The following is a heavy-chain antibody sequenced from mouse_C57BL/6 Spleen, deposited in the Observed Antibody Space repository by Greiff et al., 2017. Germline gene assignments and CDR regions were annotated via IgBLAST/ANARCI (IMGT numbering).Heavy chain of an antibody. V-gene: IGHV5-12*01. J-gene: IGHJ2*01. Sequence: EVKLVESGGGLVQPGGSLKLSCAASGFTFSDYYMYWVRQTPEKRLEWVAYISNGGGSTYYPDTVKGRFTISRDNAKNTLYLQMSRLKSEDTAMYYCARASYDYDGLRFDYWGQGTTLTVSS. CDR1: GFTFSDYY. CDR3: ARASYDYDGLRFDY. CDR2: ISNGGGST. D-gene: IGHD2-4*01.